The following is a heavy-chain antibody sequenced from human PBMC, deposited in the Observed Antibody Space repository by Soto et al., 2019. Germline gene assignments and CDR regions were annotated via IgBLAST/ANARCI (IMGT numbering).Heavy chain of an antibody. CDR3: AKDRGYCSSTSCYFWAPQPPIFDY. V-gene: IGHV3-30*18. CDR1: GFTFSSYG. Sequence: GGSLRLSCAASGFTFSSYGMHWVRQAPGKGLEWVAVISYDGSNKYYADSVKGRFTISRDNSKNTLYLQMNSLRAEDTAVYYCAKDRGYCSSTSCYFWAPQPPIFDYWGQGTLVTVS. CDR2: ISYDGSNK. D-gene: IGHD2-2*01. J-gene: IGHJ4*02.